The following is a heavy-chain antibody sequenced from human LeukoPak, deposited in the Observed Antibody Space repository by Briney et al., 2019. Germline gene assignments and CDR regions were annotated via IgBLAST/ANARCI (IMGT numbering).Heavy chain of an antibody. CDR1: GFTFISYS. CDR3: ARDRGGWYDWFDP. J-gene: IGHJ5*02. CDR2: ISSSSSTI. D-gene: IGHD6-19*01. V-gene: IGHV3-48*01. Sequence: GGSLRPSCAASGFTFISYSMNWVRQAPGKGLEWVSYISSSSSTIYYADSVKGRFTISRDNAKNSLYLQMNSLRAEDTAVYYCARDRGGWYDWFDPWGQGTLVTVSS.